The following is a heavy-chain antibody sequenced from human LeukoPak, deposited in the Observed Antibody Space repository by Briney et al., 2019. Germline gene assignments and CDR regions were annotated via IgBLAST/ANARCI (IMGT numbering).Heavy chain of an antibody. J-gene: IGHJ6*02. CDR2: IKQDGSEK. Sequence: GGSLRLSCTASGFTFSSYWMSWVRQAPGKGLEWVANIKQDGSEKDYVDSVKVRFTISRDNPKNSLYLQMNSLRAEDTAVYYCARYCGGDCYGMDVWGQGTTVTVSS. D-gene: IGHD2-21*02. V-gene: IGHV3-7*01. CDR3: ARYCGGDCYGMDV. CDR1: GFTFSSYW.